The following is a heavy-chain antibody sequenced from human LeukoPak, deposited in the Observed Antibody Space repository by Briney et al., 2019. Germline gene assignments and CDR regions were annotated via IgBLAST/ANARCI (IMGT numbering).Heavy chain of an antibody. CDR3: ARGQWPYYMDV. CDR1: VGTFSSYA. V-gene: IGHV1-69*11. CDR2: IIPILGTA. Sequence: ASVKVSCMASVGTFSSYAISWVRQAPGQGREWMGRIIPILGTANYAQKFQGRVTITADESTSTAYMELSSLRSEDTDVYYCARGQWPYYMDVWGKGTTVTVSS. D-gene: IGHD6-19*01. J-gene: IGHJ6*03.